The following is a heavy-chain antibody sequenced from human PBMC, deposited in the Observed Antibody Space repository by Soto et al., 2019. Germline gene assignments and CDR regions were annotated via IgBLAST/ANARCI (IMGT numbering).Heavy chain of an antibody. J-gene: IGHJ1*01. CDR2: IIPIFGTA. Sequence: SVKVSCKASGGTFSSYAISWVRQAPGQGLEWMGGIIPIFGTANYAQKFQGRVTITADESTSTAYMELSSLRSEDTAVYYCAGLSYYYDSSGYYSEYFQHWGQGTLVTVSS. V-gene: IGHV1-69*13. CDR1: GGTFSSYA. D-gene: IGHD3-22*01. CDR3: AGLSYYYDSSGYYSEYFQH.